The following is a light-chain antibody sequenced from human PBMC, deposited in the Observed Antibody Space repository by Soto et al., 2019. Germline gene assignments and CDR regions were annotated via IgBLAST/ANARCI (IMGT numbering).Light chain of an antibody. CDR1: QSITSY. CDR2: AAS. J-gene: IGKJ2*01. V-gene: IGKV1-39*01. Sequence: DIQMTQSPSSLSASVGDRVTITCRASQSITSYLNWYQQKPGKAPKLLIYAASRSQSGVPSRFSGSGSGTDFTLTISSLQPEDFATYYCQQSYNTSYTFGQGTKLEIK. CDR3: QQSYNTSYT.